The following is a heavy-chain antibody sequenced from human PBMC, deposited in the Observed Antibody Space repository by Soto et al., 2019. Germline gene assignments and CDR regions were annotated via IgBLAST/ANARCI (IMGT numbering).Heavy chain of an antibody. V-gene: IGHV3-33*01. CDR1: GFTFSSYG. J-gene: IGHJ4*02. Sequence: QVQLVESGGSVFQPGRSLRLSCAASGFTFSSYGMHWVRQDPGKGLEWVAVIWYDGSNKYYADSVKGRFTISRDNSKNTLYLQMNSLRAEDTAVYYCARDPGMIVGDYWGQGTLVTVSS. CDR2: IWYDGSNK. CDR3: ARDPGMIVGDY. D-gene: IGHD3-22*01.